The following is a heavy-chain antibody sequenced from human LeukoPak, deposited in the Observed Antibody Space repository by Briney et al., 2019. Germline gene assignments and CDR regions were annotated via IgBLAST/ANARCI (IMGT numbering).Heavy chain of an antibody. V-gene: IGHV3-21*01. CDR2: ISSSSSYI. CDR1: GFTFSSYS. D-gene: IGHD1-26*01. J-gene: IGHJ4*02. Sequence: GGSLRLSCAAPGFTFSSYSMNWVRQAPGKGLEWVSSISSSSSYIYYADSVKGRFTISRDNAKNSLYLQMNSLRAEDTAVYYCARQIVGAFDYWGQGTLVTVSS. CDR3: ARQIVGAFDY.